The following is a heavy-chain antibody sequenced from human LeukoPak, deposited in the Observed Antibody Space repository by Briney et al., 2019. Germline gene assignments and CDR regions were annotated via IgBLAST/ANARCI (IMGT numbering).Heavy chain of an antibody. CDR3: ARHARSRNYYDSSGYPFPDY. Sequence: SETLSLTCTFSGASISSYSWGWIRQPPGKGLEWFGRIYFSGSTYYNPSLKSRVTISVDTSKNQFSLKLSSVTAADTAVYYCARHARSRNYYDSSGYPFPDYWGQGTLVTVSS. V-gene: IGHV4-39*01. CDR1: GASISSYS. CDR2: IYFSGST. D-gene: IGHD3-22*01. J-gene: IGHJ4*02.